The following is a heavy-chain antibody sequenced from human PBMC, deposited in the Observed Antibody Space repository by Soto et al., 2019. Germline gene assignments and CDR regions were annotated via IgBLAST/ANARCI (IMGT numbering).Heavy chain of an antibody. CDR1: GGSVSSGSYY. CDR3: ASRGITMVRGVIAFDY. V-gene: IGHV4-61*01. D-gene: IGHD3-10*01. CDR2: IYYSGST. J-gene: IGHJ4*02. Sequence: PSETLSLTCTVSGGSVSSGSYYWSWIRQPPGKGLEWIGYIYYSGSTNYNPSLKSRVTISVDTSKNQFSLKLSSVTAADTAVYYCASRGITMVRGVIAFDYWGQGTLVTVSS.